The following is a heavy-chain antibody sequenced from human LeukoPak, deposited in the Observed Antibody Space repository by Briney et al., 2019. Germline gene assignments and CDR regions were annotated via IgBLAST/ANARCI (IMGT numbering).Heavy chain of an antibody. V-gene: IGHV3-30*18. CDR1: GFTFRTYG. CDR3: AKDGGGNWSFDL. CDR2: ISSDGSKT. J-gene: IGHJ2*01. Sequence: GGSLRLSCTGSGFTFRTYGLQWVRQAPGRGLEWVAVISSDGSKTYYADSVKGRFTISRDNSENTLYLQIDSLRADDTAVYYCAKDGGGNWSFDLWGRGTLVTVSS. D-gene: IGHD3-16*01.